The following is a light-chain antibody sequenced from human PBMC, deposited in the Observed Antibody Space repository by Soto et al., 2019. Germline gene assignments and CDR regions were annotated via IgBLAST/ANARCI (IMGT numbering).Light chain of an antibody. CDR2: DNN. Sequence: QSVLTQPPSVSAAPGQTVTISCSGSSSNIGDHYISWYQHLPGTAPKLLIYDNNRRPSGIPDRFSGSKSGTSATLGITGLQTGDEADYYCETWDSSLSAVVFGGGTKVTVL. J-gene: IGLJ2*01. CDR1: SSNIGDHY. CDR3: ETWDSSLSAVV. V-gene: IGLV1-51*01.